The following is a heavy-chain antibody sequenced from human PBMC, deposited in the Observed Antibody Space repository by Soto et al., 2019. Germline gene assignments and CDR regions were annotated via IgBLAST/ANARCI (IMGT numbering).Heavy chain of an antibody. CDR1: GFTFNKYG. CDR3: ARVGPGSSSHYYSGLDV. V-gene: IGHV3-30-3*01. D-gene: IGHD6-13*01. CDR2: ISYEGNNT. Sequence: GGSLRLSCAASGFTFNKYGIHWVRQAPGKGLQWVALISYEGNNTYYAESVRGRFTISRDNSKNTVYLLINGLRPEDTGVYYCARVGPGSSSHYYSGLDVWGQGTTVTVSS. J-gene: IGHJ6*02.